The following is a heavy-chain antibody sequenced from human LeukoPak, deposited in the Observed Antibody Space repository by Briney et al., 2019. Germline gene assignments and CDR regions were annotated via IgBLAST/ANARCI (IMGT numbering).Heavy chain of an antibody. Sequence: GASVKVSCKASGYTFTSYYMHWVRQAPGQGLEWMGIINPSGGSTSYAQKFQGRVTMTTDTSTSTAHMELRSLRSDDTAVYYCARVYTGTGTDSDAFDIWGQGTMVTVSS. CDR2: INPSGGST. D-gene: IGHD6-13*01. CDR1: GYTFTSYY. J-gene: IGHJ3*02. V-gene: IGHV1-46*01. CDR3: ARVYTGTGTDSDAFDI.